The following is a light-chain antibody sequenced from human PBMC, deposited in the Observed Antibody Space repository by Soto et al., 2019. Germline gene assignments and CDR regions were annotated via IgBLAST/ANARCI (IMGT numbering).Light chain of an antibody. Sequence: TVITQSPACLAVSLGERATINCRSSQSVLYSSNNKNYFASYHQQPAQHPQLLIYWAATRESGVPDRFSGSGSGTDFTLTTSSLQAADVAVDYCQQYYSTPRTFGQGTKVDIK. J-gene: IGKJ1*01. CDR3: QQYYSTPRT. CDR1: QSVLYSSNNKNY. V-gene: IGKV4-1*01. CDR2: WAA.